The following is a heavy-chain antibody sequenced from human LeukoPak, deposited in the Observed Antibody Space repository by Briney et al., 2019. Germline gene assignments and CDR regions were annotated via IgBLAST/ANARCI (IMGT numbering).Heavy chain of an antibody. CDR1: GGSISGYY. D-gene: IGHD3-16*01. Sequence: SETLSLTCTVSGGSISGYYWSWIRQPPGKGLEWIGYIYYSGSTNYNPSLKSRVTISVDTSKNQFSLKLSSVTAADTAVYYCARDRQGADYWGQGTLVTVSS. CDR2: IYYSGST. V-gene: IGHV4-59*01. CDR3: ARDRQGADY. J-gene: IGHJ4*02.